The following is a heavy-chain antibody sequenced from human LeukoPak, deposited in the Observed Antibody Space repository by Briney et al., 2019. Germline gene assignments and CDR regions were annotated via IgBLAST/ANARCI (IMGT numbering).Heavy chain of an antibody. CDR3: ARGYCSGGSCSHPYYYYYYMDV. J-gene: IGHJ6*03. V-gene: IGHV4-34*01. CDR1: GGSFSGYY. CDR2: INHSGST. D-gene: IGHD2-15*01. Sequence: SETLSLTCAVYGGSFSGYYWSWIRQPPGKGLEWIGEINHSGSTNYNPSLKRRVTISVDTSKNQFSLKLSSVTAADTAVYYCARGYCSGGSCSHPYYYYYYMDVWGKGTTVTVSS.